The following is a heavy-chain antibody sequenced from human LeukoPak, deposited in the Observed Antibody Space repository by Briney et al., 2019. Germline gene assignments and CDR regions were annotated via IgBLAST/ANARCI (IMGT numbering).Heavy chain of an antibody. CDR1: GFTVSSNY. CDR2: IYSGGST. V-gene: IGHV3-53*01. J-gene: IGHJ4*02. D-gene: IGHD2-2*01. Sequence: GGSLRLSCAASGFTVSSNYMSWVRQAPGKGLEWVSVIYSGGSTYYADSVKGRFTISRDNSKNTLYLQMNSLRAEDTAVYYCTTEAGDIVVAQEYWGQGTLVTVSS. CDR3: TTEAGDIVVAQEY.